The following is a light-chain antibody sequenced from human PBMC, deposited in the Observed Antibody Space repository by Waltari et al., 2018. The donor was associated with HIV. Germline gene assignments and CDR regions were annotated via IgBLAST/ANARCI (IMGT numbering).Light chain of an antibody. Sequence: SFDLTQSPSVSVSPGQSATLTCTGEDLGNKHTSWYHQKPGQSPLLVIYQYSRRPSRIPERFSGSNSGNTATLTISGTQPLDEADYYCQTWDSNAVLFGTGTKVTVL. CDR2: QYS. J-gene: IGLJ1*01. V-gene: IGLV3-1*01. CDR3: QTWDSNAVL. CDR1: DLGNKH.